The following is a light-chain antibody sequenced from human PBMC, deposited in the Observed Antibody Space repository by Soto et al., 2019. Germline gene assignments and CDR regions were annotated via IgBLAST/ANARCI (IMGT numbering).Light chain of an antibody. CDR1: TSDVGSHNY. CDR2: HVS. CDR3: ISYTTSSTDV. Sequence: QSALTQPASVSGSPGQSITISCTGTTSDVGSHNYVSWYQQHPGKAPKLMIYHVSYRPSGVSNLFSGSKSGDTASLTISGLQAEDEADYYCISYTTSSTDVFGTGTKLTVL. V-gene: IGLV2-14*01. J-gene: IGLJ1*01.